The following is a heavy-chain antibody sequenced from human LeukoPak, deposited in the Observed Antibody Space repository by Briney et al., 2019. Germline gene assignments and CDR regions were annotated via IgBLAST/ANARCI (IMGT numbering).Heavy chain of an antibody. Sequence: GGSLRLSCAASGFTFDDYGMNWVRQAPGKGLEWVSYISRGSSTIYYTDSVRGRFTISRDNAKNSLYLQMNSLRDEDTAVYYCARDASSGYGYFDYWGQGTLVTVSS. J-gene: IGHJ4*02. V-gene: IGHV3-48*02. CDR2: ISRGSSTI. CDR3: ARDASSGYGYFDY. CDR1: GFTFDDYG. D-gene: IGHD5-18*01.